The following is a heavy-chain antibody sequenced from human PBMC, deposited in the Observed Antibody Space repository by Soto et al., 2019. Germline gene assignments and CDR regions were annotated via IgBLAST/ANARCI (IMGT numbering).Heavy chain of an antibody. Sequence: GGSLRLSCAASGFTFSSYSMNWVRQAPGKGLEWVSSISSSSSYIYYADSVKDRFTISRDNAKNSLYLQMNSLRAEDTAVYYCARTDIVVVPAAFDYWGQGTLVTVSS. CDR3: ARTDIVVVPAAFDY. D-gene: IGHD2-2*01. V-gene: IGHV3-21*01. CDR2: ISSSSSYI. J-gene: IGHJ4*02. CDR1: GFTFSSYS.